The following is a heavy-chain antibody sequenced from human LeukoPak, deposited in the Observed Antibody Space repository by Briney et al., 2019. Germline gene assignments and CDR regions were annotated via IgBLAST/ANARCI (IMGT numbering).Heavy chain of an antibody. J-gene: IGHJ6*03. D-gene: IGHD4-17*01. CDR3: AKAASKRTDYGDYAFYYYMDV. CDR2: IRYDGINK. Sequence: GGSLRLSCAASGFIFSSYGMHWVRQAPGKGLEWVAFIRYDGINKYYADSVKGRFTVSRDNSKNTLYLQMNSLRAEDTAVYYCAKAASKRTDYGDYAFYYYMDVWGKGTTVTISS. V-gene: IGHV3-30*02. CDR1: GFIFSSYG.